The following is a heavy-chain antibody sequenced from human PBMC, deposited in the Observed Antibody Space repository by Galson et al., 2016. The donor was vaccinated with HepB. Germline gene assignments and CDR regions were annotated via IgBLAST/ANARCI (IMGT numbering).Heavy chain of an antibody. Sequence: SVKVSCKASGYTFTNYGITWVRQAPGQGLEWMGWISVYDGNTNYAQKLQGRVTMTTDTSTSTAYMEVRNLRSDDTAVYYCARLLTTVTAGRDYFDYWGQGSLDTVSS. CDR3: ARLLTTVTAGRDYFDY. CDR2: ISVYDGNT. CDR1: GYTFTNYG. V-gene: IGHV1-18*04. D-gene: IGHD4-17*01. J-gene: IGHJ4*02.